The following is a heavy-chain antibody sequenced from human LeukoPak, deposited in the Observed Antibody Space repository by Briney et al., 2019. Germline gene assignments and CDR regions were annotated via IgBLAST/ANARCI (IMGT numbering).Heavy chain of an antibody. D-gene: IGHD6-19*01. CDR3: ARAPSSGWTTDAFDI. CDR1: GFTFSSYA. V-gene: IGHV4-59*01. J-gene: IGHJ3*02. Sequence: LRLSCAASGFTFSSYAMSWIRQPPGKGLEWIGYIYYSGSTNYNPSLKSRVTISVDTSKNQFSLKLSSVTAADTAVYYCARAPSSGWTTDAFDIWGQGTMVTVSS. CDR2: IYYSGST.